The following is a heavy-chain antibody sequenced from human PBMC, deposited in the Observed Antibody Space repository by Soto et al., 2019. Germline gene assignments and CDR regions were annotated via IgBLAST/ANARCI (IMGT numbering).Heavy chain of an antibody. CDR3: ARGWENQYSGSYYFFDY. V-gene: IGHV3-66*01. CDR2: IYSDDTT. D-gene: IGHD1-26*01. J-gene: IGHJ4*02. Sequence: PGGSLRLSCAASGFTVSGNYMSWVRQAPGKGLEWVSVIYSDDTTYYADSVKGRFTISRDNSKNTLYLQMNSLRAEDTAVYYCARGWENQYSGSYYFFDYWGQGTLVTVSS. CDR1: GFTVSGNY.